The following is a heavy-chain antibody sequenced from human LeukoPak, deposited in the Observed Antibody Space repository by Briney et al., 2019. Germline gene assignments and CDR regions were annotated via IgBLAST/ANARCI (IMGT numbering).Heavy chain of an antibody. D-gene: IGHD4-17*01. V-gene: IGHV3-11*01. J-gene: IGHJ4*02. CDR3: ARDPDYGDPY. Sequence: PGGSLRLSCTVSGFTLTDHYMTWYRQSPGRGLEWISWITASGTTKDYADSVKGRLTISRDNSKNSVYLQMSSLRADDTAVYYCARDPDYGDPYWGQGTLVTVSS. CDR1: GFTLTDHY. CDR2: ITASGTTK.